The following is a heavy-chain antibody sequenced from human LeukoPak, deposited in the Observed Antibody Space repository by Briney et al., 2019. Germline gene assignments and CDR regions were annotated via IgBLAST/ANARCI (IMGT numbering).Heavy chain of an antibody. J-gene: IGHJ4*02. CDR3: ARDRPVWFGELYHGQEGY. V-gene: IGHV1-2*02. Sequence: ASVKVSCKASGGTFSSYAISWVRQAPGQGLEWMGWINPNSGGTNYAQKFQGRVTMTRDTSISTAYMELSRLRSDDTAVYYCARDRPVWFGELYHGQEGYWGQGTLVTVSS. CDR2: INPNSGGT. D-gene: IGHD3-10*01. CDR1: GGTFSSYA.